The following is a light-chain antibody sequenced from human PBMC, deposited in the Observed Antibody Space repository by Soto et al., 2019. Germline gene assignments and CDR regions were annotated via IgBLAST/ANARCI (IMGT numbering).Light chain of an antibody. CDR2: DVS. CDR3: SSYTSRSTLV. Sequence: QSALTQPASVSGSPGQSITISCNGTSSDVGGYNYVSWYQQHPGKAPKLMIYDVSNRPSGVSNRFSGAKSGNTASLTISGLQAEDEADYYCSSYTSRSTLVFGGGTKLTVL. V-gene: IGLV2-14*01. CDR1: SSDVGGYNY. J-gene: IGLJ2*01.